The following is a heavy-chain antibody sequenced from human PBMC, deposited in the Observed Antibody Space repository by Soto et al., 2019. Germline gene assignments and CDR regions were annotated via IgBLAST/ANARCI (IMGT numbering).Heavy chain of an antibody. CDR2: ISGSGAST. V-gene: IGHV3-23*01. Sequence: EVQLLESGGGLVQPGGSLRLSWAASGFTFSSYAMIWVRQAPGKGLEWVSAISGSGASTYYADSVKGRFTISRDNSNKKLYVQMNSLRAEDPGVYYCAKDRGAGAVAVPYYFDYWGQGTLVTVSS. CDR3: AKDRGAGAVAVPYYFDY. CDR1: GFTFSSYA. J-gene: IGHJ4*02. D-gene: IGHD6-19*01.